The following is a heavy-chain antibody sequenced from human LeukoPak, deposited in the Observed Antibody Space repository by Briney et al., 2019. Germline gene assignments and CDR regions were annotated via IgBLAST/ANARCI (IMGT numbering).Heavy chain of an antibody. D-gene: IGHD3-10*01. CDR3: ASALWFGSYYFDY. V-gene: IGHV4-38-2*02. CDR1: GYSISSGYY. Sequence: KPSETLSLPCTVSGYSISSGYYWGSIRQPPGKGLEWIGSIYQSGSTYYNPSLKSRVTISVDKPKNQFSMKLSSVTAPDTAVYYCASALWFGSYYFDYWGQGTLVTVSS. CDR2: IYQSGST. J-gene: IGHJ4*02.